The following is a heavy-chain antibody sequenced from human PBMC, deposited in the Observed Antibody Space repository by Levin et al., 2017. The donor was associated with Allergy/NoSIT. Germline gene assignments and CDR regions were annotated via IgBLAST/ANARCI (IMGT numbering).Heavy chain of an antibody. CDR3: ARDYEGYYYYGMDV. Sequence: GGSLRLSCEASGFTFSTYSMNWVRQAPGKGLEWVSYISRSSSTIYYAGSVKGRFTISRDNAKNSLYLHMNSLRDEDTAVYYCARDYEGYYYYGMDVWGQGTTVTVSS. J-gene: IGHJ6*02. CDR1: GFTFSTYS. V-gene: IGHV3-48*02. CDR2: ISRSSSTI. D-gene: IGHD3-16*01.